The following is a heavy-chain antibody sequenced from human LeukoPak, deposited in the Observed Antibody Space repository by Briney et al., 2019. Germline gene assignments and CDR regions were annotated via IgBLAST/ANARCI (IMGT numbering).Heavy chain of an antibody. V-gene: IGHV3-74*03. D-gene: IGHD1-26*01. J-gene: IGHJ4*02. CDR3: AKGSGYFDY. Sequence: GGSLRLSCAASGFTFSSYWMHWVRQAPGKGLVWVSRINSDGSSITYADSVKGRFTISRDNAKNTLYLQMNSLRAEDTAVYYCAKGSGYFDYWGQGTLVTVSS. CDR2: INSDGSSI. CDR1: GFTFSSYW.